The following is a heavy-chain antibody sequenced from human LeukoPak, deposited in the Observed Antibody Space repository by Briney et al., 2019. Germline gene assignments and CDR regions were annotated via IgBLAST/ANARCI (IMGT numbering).Heavy chain of an antibody. J-gene: IGHJ4*02. CDR1: GFTFSDYS. CDR2: ISGSSNYI. Sequence: GGSLRLSCAAPGFTFSDYSMNWVRQAPGKGLEWVSCISGSSNYINYADSVKGRFTISRDNAKTSVYLQMNSLRAEDTAVYYCAREPSGWYVDYWGQGTLVTVSS. CDR3: AREPSGWYVDY. D-gene: IGHD6-19*01. V-gene: IGHV3-21*01.